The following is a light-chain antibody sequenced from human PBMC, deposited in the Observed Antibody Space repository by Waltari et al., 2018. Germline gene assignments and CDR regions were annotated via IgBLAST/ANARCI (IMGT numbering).Light chain of an antibody. CDR2: KDR. J-gene: IGLJ2*01. CDR1: ALPKKY. V-gene: IGLV3-25*03. Sequence: SYELTQSPSVSLSPGQTARITFSGDALPKKYAYWYQKKPGEAPVLIILKDRESTSGIPGRFSSSTSGTTVTVTITGVQAEDEADYYCLSPETRGSWVFGGGTKLTVL. CDR3: LSPETRGSWV.